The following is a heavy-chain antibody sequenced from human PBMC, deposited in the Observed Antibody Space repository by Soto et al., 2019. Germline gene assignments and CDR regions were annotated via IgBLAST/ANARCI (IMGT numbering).Heavy chain of an antibody. D-gene: IGHD4-17*01. CDR3: AAIDYGDYVAIIL. Sequence: ASVKVSCKASGYTFTSYDINWVRQATGQGLEWMGWMNPNSGNTGYAQKFQGRVTMTRNTSISTAYMELSSLRSDDTAVYYCAAIDYGDYVAIILWGQGTLVTVSS. CDR1: GYTFTSYD. V-gene: IGHV1-8*01. J-gene: IGHJ4*02. CDR2: MNPNSGNT.